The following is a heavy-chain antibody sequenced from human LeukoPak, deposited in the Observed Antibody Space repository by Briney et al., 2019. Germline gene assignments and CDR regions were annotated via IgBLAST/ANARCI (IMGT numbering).Heavy chain of an antibody. CDR1: GYXXIXYN. V-gene: IGHV1-46*01. Sequence: GATVKVSCKASGYXXIXYNMXWVXXAPGQGLEWLGIINPKIGDATSAQKFKGRVTMSWDTSTTTVYMEMRSLTSDDTAVYYCAISALDYWGQGTRVTVSS. D-gene: IGHD3-10*01. J-gene: IGHJ4*02. CDR2: INPKIGDA. CDR3: AISALDY.